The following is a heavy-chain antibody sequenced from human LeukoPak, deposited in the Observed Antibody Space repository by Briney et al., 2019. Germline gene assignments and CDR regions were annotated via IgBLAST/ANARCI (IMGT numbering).Heavy chain of an antibody. Sequence: ASVKVSCKASGYSFTAYGINWVRQAPGQGLEWMAWISAYNGNTNYAQNFQGRVTLTTDTLTTTAYMEVRSLRSDDTAVYYCARERGAMVRGVILSDNWGQGTLVTVSS. CDR2: ISAYNGNT. D-gene: IGHD3-10*01. J-gene: IGHJ4*02. CDR3: ARERGAMVRGVILSDN. CDR1: GYSFTAYG. V-gene: IGHV1-18*01.